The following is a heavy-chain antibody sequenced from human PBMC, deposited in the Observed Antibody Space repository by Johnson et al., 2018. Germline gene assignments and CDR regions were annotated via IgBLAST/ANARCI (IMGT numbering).Heavy chain of an antibody. Sequence: VQLVESGGGLVQPGGSLRLSCAASGFTFSSYDMHWVRQATGKGLEWVSAIGTAGDPSDPGSVKGRFTISRKNAKNSLYLQMNSLRAGDTAGYYCARVQGSSGWWRGGSYYYGMDVWGQGTTVTVSS. V-gene: IGHV3-13*05. J-gene: IGHJ6*02. D-gene: IGHD6-19*01. CDR2: IGTAGDP. CDR1: GFTFSSYD. CDR3: ARVQGSSGWWRGGSYYYGMDV.